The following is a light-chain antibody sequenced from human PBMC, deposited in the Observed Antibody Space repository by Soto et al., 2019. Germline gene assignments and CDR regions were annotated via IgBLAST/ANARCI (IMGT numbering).Light chain of an antibody. V-gene: IGLV2-14*03. J-gene: IGLJ1*01. CDR2: DVN. Sequence: QSVLTQPASVSGYPGQSIAISSTGTSSDVGGYNYVSWYQQHPGKAPKLMIYDVNNRPSGVSNRFSGSKSGNTASLTISGLQAEDEADYYCCSYTTSSTYVFGTGTKVTVL. CDR3: CSYTTSSTYV. CDR1: SSDVGGYNY.